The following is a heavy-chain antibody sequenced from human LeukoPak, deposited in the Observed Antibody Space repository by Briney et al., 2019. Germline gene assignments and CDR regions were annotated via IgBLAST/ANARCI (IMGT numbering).Heavy chain of an antibody. CDR1: GGSFSGYY. Sequence: SETLSLTCAVYGGSFSGYYWSWIRQPPGKGLEWIGEINHSGSTNYNPSLKSRVTISVDTSKNQFSLKLSSVTAADTAVYYCARGRFRVIRAVAGPNAFDIWGQGTMVTVSS. V-gene: IGHV4-34*01. CDR2: INHSGST. J-gene: IGHJ3*02. D-gene: IGHD6-19*01. CDR3: ARGRFRVIRAVAGPNAFDI.